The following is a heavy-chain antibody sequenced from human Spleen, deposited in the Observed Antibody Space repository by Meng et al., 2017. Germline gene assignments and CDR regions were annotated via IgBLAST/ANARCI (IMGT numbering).Heavy chain of an antibody. D-gene: IGHD6-13*01. CDR3: ARATAAAAKGRWFDP. J-gene: IGHJ5*02. Sequence: QLQQWGAGLLKPSETLSLTCAVYGGSFSGYYWGWIRQPPGKGLEWIGEINHSGSTNYNPSLKSRVTISVDTSKNQFSLKLSSVTAADTAVYYCARATAAAAKGRWFDPWGQGTLVTVSS. CDR2: INHSGST. V-gene: IGHV4-34*01. CDR1: GGSFSGYY.